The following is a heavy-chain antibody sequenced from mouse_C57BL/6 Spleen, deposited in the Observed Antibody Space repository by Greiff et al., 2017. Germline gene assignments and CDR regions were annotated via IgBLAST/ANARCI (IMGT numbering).Heavy chain of an antibody. V-gene: IGHV1-37*01. J-gene: IGHJ4*01. Sequence: VQLQQSGPELVKPGASVKISCKASGYSFPGYFMNWVKQSHGKSLEWIGRINPYPGDTFYNQKFKGNAALTVDKSSSTAHMELLSLTSEDVAVDYCARGAMDYWGQGTSVTVSS. CDR3: ARGAMDY. CDR2: INPYPGDT. CDR1: GYSFPGYF.